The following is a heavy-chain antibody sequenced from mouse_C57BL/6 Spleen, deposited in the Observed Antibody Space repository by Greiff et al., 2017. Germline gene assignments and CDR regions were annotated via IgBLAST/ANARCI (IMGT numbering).Heavy chain of an antibody. Sequence: QVQLKQPGAELVKPGASVKMSCKASGYTFTSYWITWVKQRPGQGLEWIGDIYPGSGSTNYNEKFKSKATLTVDTSSSTAYMQLSSLTSEDSAVYYCARSPPYFDYWGQSTTLTVSS. CDR2: IYPGSGST. CDR1: GYTFTSYW. CDR3: ARSPPYFDY. V-gene: IGHV1-55*01. J-gene: IGHJ2*01.